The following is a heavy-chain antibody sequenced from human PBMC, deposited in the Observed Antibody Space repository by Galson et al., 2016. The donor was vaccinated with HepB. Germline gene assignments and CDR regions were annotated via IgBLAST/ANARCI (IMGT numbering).Heavy chain of an antibody. CDR3: ARDSGVSGADDY. V-gene: IGHV3-74*01. J-gene: IGHJ4*02. D-gene: IGHD6-13*01. CDR2: INNDGTAT. Sequence: SLRLSCAASGFPLSSKWMHWVRQAPGKGLVWVSGINNDGTATFYADSVKGRFTISSDNARNMVYLQMNSLRGEDTAIYYCARDSGVSGADDYWGQGTLVIVSS. CDR1: GFPLSSKW.